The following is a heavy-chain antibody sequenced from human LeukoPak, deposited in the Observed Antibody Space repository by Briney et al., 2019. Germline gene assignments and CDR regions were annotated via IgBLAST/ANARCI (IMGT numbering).Heavy chain of an antibody. Sequence: GGSLRLSCAASGFTFSSYAMHWVRQAPGKGLEWVAVISYDGSNKYYADSVKGRFTISRDNSKNTLYLQMNSLRAEDTAVYYCARDRGAYYDFWSGYYYHYYYGMDVWGQGTTVTVSS. CDR1: GFTFSSYA. J-gene: IGHJ6*02. V-gene: IGHV3-30*04. CDR2: ISYDGSNK. CDR3: ARDRGAYYDFWSGYYYHYYYGMDV. D-gene: IGHD3-3*01.